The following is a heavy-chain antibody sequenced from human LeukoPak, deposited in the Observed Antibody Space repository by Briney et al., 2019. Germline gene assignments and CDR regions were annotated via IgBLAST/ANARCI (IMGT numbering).Heavy chain of an antibody. Sequence: GSSVKVSCKASGGTFSSYAISWVRQAPGQGLEWMGGIIPIFGTANYAQKFQGRVTITADESTSTAYMELSSLRSEDTAVYYCASFCGGDCYTNNWFDPWGQGTLVTVSS. J-gene: IGHJ5*02. CDR2: IIPIFGTA. V-gene: IGHV1-69*01. D-gene: IGHD2-21*02. CDR3: ASFCGGDCYTNNWFDP. CDR1: GGTFSSYA.